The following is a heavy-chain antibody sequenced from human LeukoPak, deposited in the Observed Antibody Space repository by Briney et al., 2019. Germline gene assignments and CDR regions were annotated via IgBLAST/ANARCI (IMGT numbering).Heavy chain of an antibody. V-gene: IGHV3-30*03. Sequence: PGGSLRLSCAASGFTFSSYGMHWVRQAPGKGLEWVAVISYDGSNKYYADSVKGRFTISRDNSKNTLYLQMNSLRSEDTAVYYCASDSSGGSSKWFDPWGQGTLVTVSS. D-gene: IGHD2-15*01. CDR1: GFTFSSYG. CDR2: ISYDGSNK. CDR3: ASDSSGGSSKWFDP. J-gene: IGHJ5*02.